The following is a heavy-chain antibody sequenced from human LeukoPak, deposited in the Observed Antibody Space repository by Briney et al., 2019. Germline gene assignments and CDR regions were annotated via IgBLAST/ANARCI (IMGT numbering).Heavy chain of an antibody. D-gene: IGHD3-10*01. Sequence: SETLCLTCTVSGGSISSYYWSWIRQPPGKGLEWIGYIYYSGTTNYNPSLKSRVTISVDTSKNQFSLKLNSVTAADTAVYYCARDRITMVRGAPRYYGMDVWGQGTTVTVSS. CDR3: ARDRITMVRGAPRYYGMDV. J-gene: IGHJ6*02. CDR2: IYYSGTT. V-gene: IGHV4-59*01. CDR1: GGSISSYY.